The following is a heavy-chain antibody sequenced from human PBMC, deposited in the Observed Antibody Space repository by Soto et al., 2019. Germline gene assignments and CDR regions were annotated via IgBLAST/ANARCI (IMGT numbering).Heavy chain of an antibody. CDR3: ARHFGEYYDVWSASSWFDP. Sequence: QVQLQESGPGLVKPSETLSLTCTVSGGSISSYYWSWIRQPPGKGLEWIGYIYYSGSTNYNPSLKSRVTISVDTSKNHFSLKLSSVTAADTAVYYCARHFGEYYDVWSASSWFDPWGQGTLVTVSS. J-gene: IGHJ5*02. D-gene: IGHD3-3*01. CDR2: IYYSGST. CDR1: GGSISSYY. V-gene: IGHV4-59*08.